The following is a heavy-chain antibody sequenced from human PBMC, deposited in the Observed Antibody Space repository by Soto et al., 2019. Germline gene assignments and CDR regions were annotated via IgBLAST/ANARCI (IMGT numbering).Heavy chain of an antibody. J-gene: IGHJ4*02. Sequence: EVQLLESGGGLVQPGGSLRLSCAASGFTFSNYGMDWVRQAPGKGLEWVSFISGSADTTYYADSVRARFAISRDNSKNTLWLQMNNLRAEDTAIYYCAKSFTASSVWRSYRHKTHFDYWGKGDLVTVSS. CDR1: GFTFSNYG. CDR2: ISGSADTT. CDR3: AKSFTASSVWRSYRHKTHFDY. D-gene: IGHD3-16*02. V-gene: IGHV3-23*01.